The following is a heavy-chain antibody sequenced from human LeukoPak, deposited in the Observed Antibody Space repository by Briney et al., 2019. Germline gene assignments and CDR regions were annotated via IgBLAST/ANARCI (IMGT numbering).Heavy chain of an antibody. J-gene: IGHJ4*02. Sequence: GGSLRLSCAASGFTFSSYGMHWVRQAPGKGLEWVAFIRYDGSNKYYADSVKGRFTISRDNSKNTLYLQMNSLRAEDTAMYYCARGASSSGPLDYWGQGTLVTVSS. CDR3: ARGASSSGPLDY. CDR1: GFTFSSYG. D-gene: IGHD6-19*01. CDR2: IRYDGSNK. V-gene: IGHV3-30*02.